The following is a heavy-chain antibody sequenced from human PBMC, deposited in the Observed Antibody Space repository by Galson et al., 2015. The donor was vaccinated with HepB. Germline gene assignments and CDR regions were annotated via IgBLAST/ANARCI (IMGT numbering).Heavy chain of an antibody. CDR3: AGAGGLELRGWYLDV. D-gene: IGHD1-7*01. J-gene: IGHJ6*03. V-gene: IGHV4-31*03. CDR2: IYSSGFT. Sequence: TLSLTCTVSAGSIDGDSYYWTWIRHLPGRGLEWMGYIYSSGFTYYNPSLNGRITISIDTSKNQFSLKLSSVTAADTAVYFCAGAGGLELRGWYLDVWGKGTTVTVSS. CDR1: AGSIDGDSYY.